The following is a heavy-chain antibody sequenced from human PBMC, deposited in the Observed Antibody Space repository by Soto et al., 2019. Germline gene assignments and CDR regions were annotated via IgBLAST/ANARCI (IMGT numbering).Heavy chain of an antibody. CDR3: ARDYYDSSGYAFDI. D-gene: IGHD3-22*01. Sequence: QVHLVQSGAEVKKPGASVKVSCKASGFSFTTYGVTWVRQAPGQGLEWMGWITVDNGNTNYAQKFQGRVTMTRDTSISTAYMELSRLRSDDTAVYYCARDYYDSSGYAFDIWGQGTMVTVSS. CDR2: ITVDNGNT. CDR1: GFSFTTYG. V-gene: IGHV1-18*01. J-gene: IGHJ3*02.